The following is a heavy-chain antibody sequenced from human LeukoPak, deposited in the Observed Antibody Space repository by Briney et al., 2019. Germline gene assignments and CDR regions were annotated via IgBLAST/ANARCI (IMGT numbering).Heavy chain of an antibody. J-gene: IGHJ2*01. Sequence: PGGSLRLSCAASGFTFSSYWMHWVRQAPGKGLVWVSRINSDGSSTSYADSVKGRFTISRDNAKNTLYLQMNSLRAEDTAVYYCARSRRLYWYFDLWGRGTLVTVSS. D-gene: IGHD4-17*01. CDR1: GFTFSSYW. CDR2: INSDGSST. V-gene: IGHV3-74*01. CDR3: ARSRRLYWYFDL.